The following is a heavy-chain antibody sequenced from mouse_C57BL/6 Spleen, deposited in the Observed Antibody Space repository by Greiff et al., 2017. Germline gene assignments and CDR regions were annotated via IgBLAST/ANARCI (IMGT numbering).Heavy chain of an antibody. D-gene: IGHD2-1*01. J-gene: IGHJ2*01. CDR1: GYTFTSYW. CDR2: IHPSDGDT. Sequence: QVQLKQPGAELVKPGASVKVSCKASGYTFTSYWMHWVKQRPGQGLEWIGRIHPSDGDTNYNQKFKGKATLTVDKSSSPAYMQLSRLTSEDSAVFYWAISRIYDGNYVDYWGQGTTLTVSS. CDR3: AISRIYDGNYVDY. V-gene: IGHV1-74*01.